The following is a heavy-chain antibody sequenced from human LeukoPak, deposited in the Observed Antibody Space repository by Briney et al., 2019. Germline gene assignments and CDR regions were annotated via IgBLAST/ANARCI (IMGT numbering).Heavy chain of an antibody. CDR1: GDSISGYY. D-gene: IGHD6-13*01. Sequence: SETLSLTCTVSGDSISGYYWSWIRQPPGKGLEWIGEINHSGSTNYNPSLKSRVTISVDTSKNQFSLKLSSVTAADTAVYYCARNKSGYSSSSWYFDLWGRGTLVTVSS. V-gene: IGHV4-34*01. J-gene: IGHJ2*01. CDR3: ARNKSGYSSSSWYFDL. CDR2: INHSGST.